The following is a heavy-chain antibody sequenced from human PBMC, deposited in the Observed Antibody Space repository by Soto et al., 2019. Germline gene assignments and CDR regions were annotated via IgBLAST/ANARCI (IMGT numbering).Heavy chain of an antibody. CDR1: GGTISRGDSY. CDR2: IYYSGST. V-gene: IGHV4-30-4*01. Sequence: SETLSLTCTVSGGTISRGDSYSNWIRPPPGKGLEWIGYIYYSGSTYYNPSLKSRVTISVDTSKNQFSLKLSSVTAADTAVYYCAGMVDTAMVTGGGAFDIWGQGTMVT. CDR3: AGMVDTAMVTGGGAFDI. D-gene: IGHD5-18*01. J-gene: IGHJ3*02.